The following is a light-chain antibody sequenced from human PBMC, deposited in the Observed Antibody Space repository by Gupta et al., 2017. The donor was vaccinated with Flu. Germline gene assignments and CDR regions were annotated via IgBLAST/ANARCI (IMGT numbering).Light chain of an antibody. J-gene: IGKJ4*01. CDR3: QQRTNWPPLA. V-gene: IGKV3-11*01. CDR1: QSVSSF. CDR2: DAS. Sequence: ANLSLSPGERATLSCRASQSVSSFVAWYQQKPGQAPRLLIFDASNRATGIPARFSGSGYGTDFTLTISSREPEDFAVYYCQQRTNWPPLAFGGGTKVEIK.